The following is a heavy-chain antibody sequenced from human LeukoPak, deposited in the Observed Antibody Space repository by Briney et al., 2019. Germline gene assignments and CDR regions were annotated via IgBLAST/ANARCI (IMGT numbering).Heavy chain of an antibody. J-gene: IGHJ5*02. CDR3: ARDQRCSGGSCYSSRGWFDP. V-gene: IGHV4-31*02. D-gene: IGHD2-15*01. CDR1: GGSISSGGYY. Sequence: SETLSLTCTVSGGSISSGGYYWSWIRQHPGKGLEWIGYIYYSGSTYYNPSLKSRVTKSVDTSKNQFSLKLSSVTAADTAVYYCARDQRCSGGSCYSSRGWFDPWGQGTLVTVSS. CDR2: IYYSGST.